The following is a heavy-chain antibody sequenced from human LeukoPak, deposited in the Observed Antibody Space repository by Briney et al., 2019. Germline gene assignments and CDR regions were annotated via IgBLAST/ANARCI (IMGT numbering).Heavy chain of an antibody. CDR3: ARHQPGSSGWYFDY. D-gene: IGHD6-19*01. CDR2: IYYSGST. J-gene: IGHJ4*02. V-gene: IGHV4-59*05. CDR1: GGSISSCY. Sequence: SETLSLTCTVSGGSISSCYWSWIRQPPGKGLEWIGSIYYSGSTYYNPSLKSRVTISVDTSKNQFSLKLSSVTAADTAVYYCARHQPGSSGWYFDYWGQGTLVTVSS.